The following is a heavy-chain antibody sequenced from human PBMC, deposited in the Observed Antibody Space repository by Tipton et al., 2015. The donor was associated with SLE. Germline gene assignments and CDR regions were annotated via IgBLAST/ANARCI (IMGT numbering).Heavy chain of an antibody. J-gene: IGHJ4*02. CDR1: GGSLSGHY. D-gene: IGHD7-27*01. CDR3: ARDPNGGYGSFDY. CDR2: VNHSGSP. Sequence: TLSLTCAVNGGSLSGHYWSWIRQSPGKGLEWIGEVNHSGSPNYNPSLKSRVTISLDTSKNQFPLRLTSVTAADTAVYYCARDPNGGYGSFDYWGLGALVTVSS. V-gene: IGHV4-34*01.